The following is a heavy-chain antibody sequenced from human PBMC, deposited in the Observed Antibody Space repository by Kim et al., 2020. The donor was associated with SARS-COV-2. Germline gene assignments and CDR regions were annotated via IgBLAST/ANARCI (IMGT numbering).Heavy chain of an antibody. Sequence: SVKVSCKASGGTFSSYAISWVRQAPGQGLEWMGGIIPIFGTANYAQKFQGRVTITADKSTSTAYMELSSLRSEDTAVYYCASGSRYNWNDGSYWGQGTLVTVSS. CDR1: GGTFSSYA. D-gene: IGHD1-20*01. CDR3: ASGSRYNWNDGSY. V-gene: IGHV1-69*06. J-gene: IGHJ4*02. CDR2: IIPIFGTA.